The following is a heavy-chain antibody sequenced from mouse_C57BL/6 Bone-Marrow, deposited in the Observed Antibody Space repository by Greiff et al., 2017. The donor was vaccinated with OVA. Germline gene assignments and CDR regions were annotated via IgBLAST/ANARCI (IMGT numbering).Heavy chain of an antibody. CDR3: TRGYSNYYAMDY. J-gene: IGHJ4*01. CDR2: IDPETGGT. D-gene: IGHD2-5*01. Sequence: VQLQQSGAELVRPGASVTLSCKASGYTFTDYEMHWVKQTPVHGLEWIGAIDPETGGTAYNQKFRGKAILNADKSSSPAYMELRSLTSEDSAVYYCTRGYSNYYAMDYWGQGTSVTVSS. V-gene: IGHV1-15*01. CDR1: GYTFTDYE.